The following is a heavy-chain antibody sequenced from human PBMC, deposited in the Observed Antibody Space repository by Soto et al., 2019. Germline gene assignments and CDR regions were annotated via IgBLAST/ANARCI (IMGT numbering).Heavy chain of an antibody. CDR1: GLSITDSEMG. J-gene: IGHJ5*02. CDR3: ARRHLAVAVSPWFDP. CDR2: IDSSGEK. Sequence: QVTLKESGPVLVKPTETLTLRCTVSGLSITDSEMGVSWIRQPPGQPLEWLAHIDSSGEKSYRTFLNNRLAISKNTSKSQIVLTMTNMDPADTATYYCARRHLAVAVSPWFDPWGQGIPVTVSS. D-gene: IGHD6-19*01. V-gene: IGHV2-26*01.